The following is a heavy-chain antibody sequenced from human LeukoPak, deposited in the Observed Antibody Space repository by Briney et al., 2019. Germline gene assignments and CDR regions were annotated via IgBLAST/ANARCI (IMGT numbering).Heavy chain of an antibody. CDR2: INWNGGRT. D-gene: IGHD1-26*01. Sequence: GSLRLSCAASGFTFDDYGMSWVRQAPGKGLEWVSDINWNGGRTGYTDSVKGRFTISRDNAKNSLYLQMNSLRAEDTALYYCARVIVGATRWFDPWGQGTLVTVSS. CDR3: ARVIVGATRWFDP. CDR1: GFTFDDYG. J-gene: IGHJ5*02. V-gene: IGHV3-20*04.